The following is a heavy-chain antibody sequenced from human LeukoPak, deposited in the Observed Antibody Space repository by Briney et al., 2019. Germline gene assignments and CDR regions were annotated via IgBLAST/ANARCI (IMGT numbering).Heavy chain of an antibody. CDR1: GRYW. J-gene: IGHJ4*02. D-gene: IGHD6-19*01. Sequence: GGSLRLSCAASGRYWMHWVRQAPGKGLVWVSHINSDGSWTSYADSVKGRFTISKDNAKNTVYLQMNSLRAEDTAVYYCARDVSRIAVAGTGLGYWGQGTLVTVSS. CDR2: INSDGSWT. CDR3: ARDVSRIAVAGTGLGY. V-gene: IGHV3-74*01.